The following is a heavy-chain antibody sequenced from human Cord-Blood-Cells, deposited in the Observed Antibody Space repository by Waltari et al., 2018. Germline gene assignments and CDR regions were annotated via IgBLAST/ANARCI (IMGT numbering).Heavy chain of an antibody. CDR1: GYTFTGYY. D-gene: IGHD6-13*01. V-gene: IGHV1-2*04. CDR2: INPSSGGT. Sequence: QVQLVQSGAEVKKPGASVKVSCKASGYTFTGYYMHWVRQAPGQGLEWMGWINPSSGGTNCAQKFQGWVTMTRDTSISPAYMELSRLRSDDTAVYYCARDSNSSSWYAFDIWGQGTMVTVSS. CDR3: ARDSNSSSWYAFDI. J-gene: IGHJ3*02.